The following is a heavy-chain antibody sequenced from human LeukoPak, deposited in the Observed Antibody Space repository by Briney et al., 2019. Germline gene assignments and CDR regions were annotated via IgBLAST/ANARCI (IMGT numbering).Heavy chain of an antibody. Sequence: GASVKVSCKASGYTFTGYYMHWVRQAPGQGLEWMGWINPNSGGTNYAQKFQGRVTMTRDTSISTAYMELSRLRSDDTAVYYCARDLFRSSGHSDAFDIWGQGTMVTVSS. J-gene: IGHJ3*02. CDR3: ARDLFRSSGHSDAFDI. CDR1: GYTFTGYY. D-gene: IGHD3-22*01. V-gene: IGHV1-2*02. CDR2: INPNSGGT.